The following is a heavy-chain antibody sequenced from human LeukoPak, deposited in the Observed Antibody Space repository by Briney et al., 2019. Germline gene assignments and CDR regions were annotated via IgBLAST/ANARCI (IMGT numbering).Heavy chain of an antibody. CDR1: GFTFSNYA. D-gene: IGHD3-10*01. CDR3: AKRYGSGSYGY. CDR2: ISSSGGRT. J-gene: IGHJ4*02. Sequence: SGGSLRLSCAAYGFTFSNYAMNWVRQAPGKGPEWVSAISSSGGRTFYAASVEGRFTVSRDNSKSTLYLQMSSLRAEDTAVYYCAKRYGSGSYGYWGQGTLVTVSS. V-gene: IGHV3-23*01.